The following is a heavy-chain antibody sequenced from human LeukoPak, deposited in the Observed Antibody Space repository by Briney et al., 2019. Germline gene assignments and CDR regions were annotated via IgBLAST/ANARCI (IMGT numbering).Heavy chain of an antibody. CDR3: ARELGYYYDSSGYGFDY. V-gene: IGHV4-38-2*02. Sequence: SETLSLTCAVSGYSISSGYYWGWIRQPPGKGLEWIGSIYHSGSTYYNPSLKSRVTISVDTSKNQFSLKLRSVTAADTAVYYCARELGYYYDSSGYGFDYWGQGTLVTVSS. CDR1: GYSISSGYY. CDR2: IYHSGST. D-gene: IGHD3-22*01. J-gene: IGHJ4*02.